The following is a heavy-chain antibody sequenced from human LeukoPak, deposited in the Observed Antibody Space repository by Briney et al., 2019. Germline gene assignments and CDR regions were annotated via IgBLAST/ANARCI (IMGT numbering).Heavy chain of an antibody. J-gene: IGHJ4*02. V-gene: IGHV3-30*03. CDR3: ARSIVAVGMHFDY. CDR1: GFTFSSYS. D-gene: IGHD6-13*01. CDR2: ISYDGSGI. Sequence: GGSLRLSCAASGFTFSSYSMNWVRQAPGKGLEWVAVISYDGSGIYYADSVKGRFTISRDNSKNTLHLQMNSLRAEDTAVYSCARSIVAVGMHFDYWGQGTLVTVSS.